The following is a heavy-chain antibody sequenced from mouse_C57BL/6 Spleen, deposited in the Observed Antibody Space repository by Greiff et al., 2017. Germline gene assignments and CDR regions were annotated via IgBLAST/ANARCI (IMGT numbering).Heavy chain of an antibody. CDR2: IDPETGGT. CDR3: TRGDYSNYRNFDY. Sequence: VQLQQSGAELVRPGASVTLSCKASGYTFTDYEMHWVKQTPVHGLEWIGAIDPETGGTAYNQKFKGKAILTADKSSSTAYMELRSLTSEDSAVYYCTRGDYSNYRNFDYWGQGTTLTVSS. CDR1: GYTFTDYE. V-gene: IGHV1-15*01. D-gene: IGHD2-5*01. J-gene: IGHJ2*01.